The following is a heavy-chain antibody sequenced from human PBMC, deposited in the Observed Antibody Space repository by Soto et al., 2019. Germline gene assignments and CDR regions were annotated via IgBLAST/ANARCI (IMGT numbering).Heavy chain of an antibody. J-gene: IGHJ6*02. V-gene: IGHV1-69*06. CDR2: IIPIFGTA. CDR3: ATREEIQLWPHYYYYGMDV. CDR1: GGTFSSYA. Sequence: GASVKVSCKASGGTFSSYAISWVRQAPGQGLEWMGGIIPIFGTANYAQKFQGRVTITADKSTSTAYMELSSLRSEDTAVYYCATREEIQLWPHYYYYGMDVWGQGTTVTVSS. D-gene: IGHD5-18*01.